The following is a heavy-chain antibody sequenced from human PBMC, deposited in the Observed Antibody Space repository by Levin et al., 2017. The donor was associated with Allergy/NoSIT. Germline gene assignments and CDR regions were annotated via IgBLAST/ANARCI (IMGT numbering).Heavy chain of an antibody. Sequence: SQTLSLTCTVSCGSISGGGYHWTWIRQHPEKGLEWIGYIYYSWSTFYNPSLKSRLMISVDTSKNQFSLNVSSVTAADTAVYYCAREDGSTFDFWGQGALVTVAS. V-gene: IGHV4-31*03. CDR1: CGSISGGGYH. J-gene: IGHJ4*02. D-gene: IGHD2-2*03. CDR2: IYYSWST. CDR3: AREDGSTFDF.